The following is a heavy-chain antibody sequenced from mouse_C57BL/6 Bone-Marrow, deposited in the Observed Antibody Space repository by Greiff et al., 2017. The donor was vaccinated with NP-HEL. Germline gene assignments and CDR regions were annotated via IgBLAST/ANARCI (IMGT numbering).Heavy chain of an antibody. CDR3: ARWGNCYAMDY. V-gene: IGHV5-17*01. CDR2: ISSGSSTI. CDR1: GFTFSDYG. Sequence: EVKLVESGGGLVKPGGSLKLSCAASGFTFSDYGMHWVRQAPEKGLEWVAYISSGSSTIYYVDTVKGRFTISRDNAKNTLFLQMTSLRSEDTAMYYCARWGNCYAMDYWGQGTSVTVSS. J-gene: IGHJ4*01. D-gene: IGHD2-1*01.